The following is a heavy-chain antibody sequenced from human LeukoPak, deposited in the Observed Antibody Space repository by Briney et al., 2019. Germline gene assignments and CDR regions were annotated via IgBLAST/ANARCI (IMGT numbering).Heavy chain of an antibody. CDR1: GFTFSSYA. D-gene: IGHD3-16*02. V-gene: IGHV3-30-3*01. CDR2: ISYDGSNK. J-gene: IGHJ4*02. CDR3: AISDYDYVWGSYRLFDY. Sequence: GGSLRLSCAASGFTFSSYATHWVRQAPGKGLERVAVISYDGSNKYYADSVKGRFTISRDNTKITLYLQMNSLRAEDTAVSYCAISDYDYVWGSYRLFDYWGQGTLVTVSS.